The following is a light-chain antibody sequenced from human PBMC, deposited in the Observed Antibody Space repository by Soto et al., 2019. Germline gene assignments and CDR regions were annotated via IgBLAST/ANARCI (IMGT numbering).Light chain of an antibody. J-gene: IGLJ2*01. Sequence: QSALTQPASVSGSPGQSITISCTGTSSDVGSYNLVSWYQQHPGKAPKLMIYEGSKRPSGVSNRFSGSKSGNTASLTISGLQAEAEADYYCCSYAGSSTFHVVFGGGTQLTVL. V-gene: IGLV2-23*03. CDR1: SSDVGSYNL. CDR3: CSYAGSSTFHVV. CDR2: EGS.